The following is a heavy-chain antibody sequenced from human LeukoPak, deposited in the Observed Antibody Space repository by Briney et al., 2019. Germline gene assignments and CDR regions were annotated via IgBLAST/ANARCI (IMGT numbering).Heavy chain of an antibody. J-gene: IGHJ6*02. D-gene: IGHD3-16*01. Sequence: PGGSLRLSCAASGFTFSDSWMSWVRQAPGKGLEWVANMNQDGSAKGYVDSVKGRFTISRDNARNSLYLQMSSLRPGDTAVYYCATYTHWVAGDVWGQGTTVTVSS. CDR3: ATYTHWVAGDV. CDR1: GFTFSDSW. CDR2: MNQDGSAK. V-gene: IGHV3-7*01.